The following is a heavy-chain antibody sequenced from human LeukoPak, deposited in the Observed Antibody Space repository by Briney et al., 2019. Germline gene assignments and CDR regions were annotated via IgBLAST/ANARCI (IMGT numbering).Heavy chain of an antibody. D-gene: IGHD6-13*01. V-gene: IGHV4-61*02. Sequence: TLSLTCPVSGGSIRSGNYYWSWIRQPPGKGLEWIGRMYTNGSTNYNPSLKSRVTISVDTSKIQFSLKLSSVTAADTAVYYCAREGGGSVAAPDTNWFDPWGQGTLVTVSS. CDR2: MYTNGST. J-gene: IGHJ5*02. CDR3: AREGGGSVAAPDTNWFDP. CDR1: GGSIRSGNYY.